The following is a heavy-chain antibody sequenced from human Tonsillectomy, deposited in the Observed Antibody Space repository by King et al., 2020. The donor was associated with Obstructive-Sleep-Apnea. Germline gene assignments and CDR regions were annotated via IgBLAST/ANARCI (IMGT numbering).Heavy chain of an antibody. D-gene: IGHD6-13*01. Sequence: VQLVESGGGLVQPGRSLRLSCLASGFNFGNYAMHWVRQAPGKGLYWVSGISWKGYSIVYADSVKGLFTISIDNAKNTQYLHMNSLRPEDAALYYCVKDNNGGYGSTWDHFDHWGQGTLVTASS. CDR2: ISWKGYSI. CDR3: VKDNNGGYGSTWDHFDH. V-gene: IGHV3-9*01. CDR1: GFNFGNYA. J-gene: IGHJ4*02.